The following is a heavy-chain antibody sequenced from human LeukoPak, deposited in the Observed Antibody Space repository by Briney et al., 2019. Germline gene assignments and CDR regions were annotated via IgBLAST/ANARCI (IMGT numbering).Heavy chain of an antibody. CDR3: AAGPWELDF. V-gene: IGHV4-4*09. J-gene: IGHJ4*02. D-gene: IGHD1-26*01. CDR1: GVSINTYY. CDR2: IYNGGNT. Sequence: SETLSLTCTVSGVSINTYYASWIRQAPGKGLEFIGFIYNGGNTNYNPSLKSRTTISVDTSNNQFSLRLTSVTAADTAMYYCAAGPWELDFWGQGTLVTVSS.